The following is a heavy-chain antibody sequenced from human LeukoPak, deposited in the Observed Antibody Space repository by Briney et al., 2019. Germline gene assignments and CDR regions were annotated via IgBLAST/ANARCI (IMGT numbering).Heavy chain of an antibody. D-gene: IGHD3-22*01. V-gene: IGHV3-23*01. CDR3: AKDLGGDSSGSQVQFDAFDI. CDR1: GFTFSSYA. CDR2: ISGSGGST. Sequence: GGSLRLSCAASGFTFSSYAMSWVRQAPGKGLEWVSAISGSGGSTYYADSVKGRFTISRDNSKNTLYLQMNSLRAEDTAVYYCAKDLGGDSSGSQVQFDAFDIWGQGTMVTVSS. J-gene: IGHJ3*02.